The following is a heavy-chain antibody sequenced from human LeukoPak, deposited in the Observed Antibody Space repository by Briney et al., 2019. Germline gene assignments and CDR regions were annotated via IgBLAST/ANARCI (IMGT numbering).Heavy chain of an antibody. J-gene: IGHJ6*02. CDR3: ARGNTRGGYCSSTSCYKYYYYYGMDV. CDR2: INHRGST. D-gene: IGHD2-2*02. CDR1: GGSFSGYY. Sequence: SETLSLTCAVYGGSFSGYYGSWIRQPPGKGLEWIGEINHRGSTNYNPSLKSRVTISVDTSKNQFSLKLSSVTAADTAVYYCARGNTRGGYCSSTSCYKYYYYYGMDVWGQGTTVTVSS. V-gene: IGHV4-34*01.